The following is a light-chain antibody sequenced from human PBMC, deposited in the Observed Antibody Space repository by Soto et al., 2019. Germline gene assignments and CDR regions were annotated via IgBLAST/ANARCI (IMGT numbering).Light chain of an antibody. V-gene: IGLV2-14*01. CDR1: KNDIVSSDY. Sequence: QSALTQPASVSASPGQSITISCTGGKNDIVSSDYVSWYQQHPGKAPKLIIYGVSNRPSGTSDRFSGSKSGNTASLTISGLQADDEADYYCSSSTSSNTLVFGGGTKLTVL. CDR3: SSSTSSNTLV. J-gene: IGLJ3*02. CDR2: GVS.